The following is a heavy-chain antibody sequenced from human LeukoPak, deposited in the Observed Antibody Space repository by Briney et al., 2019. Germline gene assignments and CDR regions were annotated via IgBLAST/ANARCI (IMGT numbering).Heavy chain of an antibody. Sequence: PSETLSLTCTVSGGSISSYYWSWIRQPPGKGLEWIGEINHSGSTNYNPSLKSRVTISVDTSKNQFSLKLSSVTAADTAVYYCARGPEVWYYYDSSGYFFDYWGQGTLVTVSS. D-gene: IGHD3-22*01. CDR2: INHSGST. CDR1: GGSISSYY. V-gene: IGHV4-34*01. CDR3: ARGPEVWYYYDSSGYFFDY. J-gene: IGHJ4*02.